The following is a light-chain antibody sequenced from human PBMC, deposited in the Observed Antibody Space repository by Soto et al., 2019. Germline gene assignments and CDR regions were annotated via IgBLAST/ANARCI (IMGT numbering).Light chain of an antibody. CDR2: NAS. CDR3: QQRGDWPPIT. J-gene: IGKJ5*01. Sequence: PGERAILSCRASQSVSTFLAWFQQKPGQPPRLLIYNASNRTTGIPARFSGSGSGTDFTLTISSLEPEDFAVYYCQQRGDWPPITFGQGTRLEIK. CDR1: QSVSTF. V-gene: IGKV3-11*01.